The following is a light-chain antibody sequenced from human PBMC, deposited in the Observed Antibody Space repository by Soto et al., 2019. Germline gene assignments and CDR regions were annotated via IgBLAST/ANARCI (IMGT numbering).Light chain of an antibody. CDR2: NAS. CDR3: QQRGDWPPIT. J-gene: IGKJ5*01. Sequence: PGERAILSCRASQSVSTFLAWFQQKPGQPPRLLIYNASNRTTGIPARFSGSGSGTDFTLTISSLEPEDFAVYYCQQRGDWPPITFGQGTRLEIK. CDR1: QSVSTF. V-gene: IGKV3-11*01.